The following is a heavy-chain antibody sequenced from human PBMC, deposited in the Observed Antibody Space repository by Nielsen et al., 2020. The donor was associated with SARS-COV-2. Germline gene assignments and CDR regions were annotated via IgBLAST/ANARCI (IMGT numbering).Heavy chain of an antibody. CDR3: AKDIVVVGTYGMDV. CDR2: ISWNSGSI. V-gene: IGHV3-9*01. CDR1: GFTFDDYA. J-gene: IGHJ6*02. Sequence: SLKISCAASGFTFDDYAMHWVRQAPGKGLEWVSGISWNSGSIGYADSVKGRFTISRDNAKNSLYLQMKSLRAEDTALYYCAKDIVVVGTYGMDVWGQGTTVTVSS. D-gene: IGHD2-15*01.